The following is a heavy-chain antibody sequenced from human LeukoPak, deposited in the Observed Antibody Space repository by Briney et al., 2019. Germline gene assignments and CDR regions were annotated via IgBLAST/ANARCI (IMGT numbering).Heavy chain of an antibody. Sequence: GGSLRPSCAASGFTFSSYGMHWVRQAPGKGLEWVAVIWYDGSNKYYADSVKGRFTISRDNSKNTLYLQMNSLRAEDTAVYYCARDLRWSHYWYFDLWGRGTLVTVSS. CDR2: IWYDGSNK. CDR3: ARDLRWSHYWYFDL. CDR1: GFTFSSYG. J-gene: IGHJ2*01. D-gene: IGHD2-15*01. V-gene: IGHV3-33*08.